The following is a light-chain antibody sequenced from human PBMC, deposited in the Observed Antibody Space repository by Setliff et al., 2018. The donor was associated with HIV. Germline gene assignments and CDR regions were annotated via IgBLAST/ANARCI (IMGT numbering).Light chain of an antibody. CDR3: CSYAGSGPV. V-gene: IGLV2-23*02. CDR1: SSDVGGYNY. J-gene: IGLJ1*01. CDR2: DVK. Sequence: QSVLTQPASVSGSPGQSITLSCTGTSSDVGGYNYVSWYQQHPDKAPKLMIYDVKNRPSGVSDRFSGSKSGNTASLTISGLQAEDEAHYYCCSYAGSGPVFGAGTKVTVL.